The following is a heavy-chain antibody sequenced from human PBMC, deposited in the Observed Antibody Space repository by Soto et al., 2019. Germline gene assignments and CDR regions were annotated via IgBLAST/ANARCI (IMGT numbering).Heavy chain of an antibody. D-gene: IGHD6-19*01. J-gene: IGHJ3*02. CDR3: ASEPYSSGSGGAFDI. Sequence: GGSLRLSCAASGFTFSSYWMSWVRQAPGKGLEWVANIKQDGSEKYYVDSVKGRFTISRDNAKNSLYLQMNSLRAEDTAVYYCASEPYSSGSGGAFDIWGQGTMVTVSS. V-gene: IGHV3-7*01. CDR1: GFTFSSYW. CDR2: IKQDGSEK.